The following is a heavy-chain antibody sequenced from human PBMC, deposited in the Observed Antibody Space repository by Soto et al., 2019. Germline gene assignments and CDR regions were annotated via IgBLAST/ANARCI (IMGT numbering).Heavy chain of an antibody. CDR3: VKYQLTPTVSSIDV. CDR1: GFAFSDHY. Sequence: GGSLRLSCVASGFAFSDHYMDWVRHAPGKGLEWVGRIRDRPNSYTTEYAASVKGRFIISRDDSENSLYLQMHSLQTEYTAVYFCVKYQLTPTVSSIDVWGQGTTVTVSS. V-gene: IGHV3-72*01. D-gene: IGHD2-2*01. CDR2: IRDRPNSYTT. J-gene: IGHJ6*02.